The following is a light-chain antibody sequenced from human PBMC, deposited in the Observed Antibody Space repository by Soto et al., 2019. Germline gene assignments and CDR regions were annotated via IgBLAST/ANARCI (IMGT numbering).Light chain of an antibody. CDR3: SSYTSSSTRV. CDR2: EVS. Sequence: QSVLTQRASVSGFPGQSIPISCTGTSGDVGAYDYVSWYQQHPDKAPKLMIYEVSNRPSGVSNRFSGSKSVNTATLTISGLQAEDEADYYCSSYTSSSTRVFGTGTKVTVL. CDR1: SGDVGAYDY. J-gene: IGLJ1*01. V-gene: IGLV2-14*03.